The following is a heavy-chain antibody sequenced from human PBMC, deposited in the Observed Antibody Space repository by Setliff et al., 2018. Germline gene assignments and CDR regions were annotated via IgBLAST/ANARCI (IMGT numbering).Heavy chain of an antibody. CDR3: AKDRWGYADP. D-gene: IGHD2-2*01. V-gene: IGHV3-30*02. Sequence: GGSLRLSCATSGFTFSTSAMHWLRQSPDNRLEWLAYIHSGGGHIQYADSVEGRFTVSRDNAMDTLFLQMNGLTTDDTAKYFCAKDRWGYADPWGQGTLVTVSS. J-gene: IGHJ5*02. CDR1: GFTFSTSA. CDR2: IHSGGGHI.